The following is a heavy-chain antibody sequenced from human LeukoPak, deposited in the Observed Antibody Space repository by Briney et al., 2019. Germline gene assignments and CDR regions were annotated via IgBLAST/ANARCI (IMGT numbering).Heavy chain of an antibody. CDR3: ARGVMVTALWSEKWFEF. V-gene: IGHV1-2*02. Sequence: GASVKVSCKASGGTFSSYAISWVRQAPGQGPEWMGWINPNSGGTNYAQKFQGRVTMTWDTSISTAHMELSRLRFDDTAVYYCARGVMVTALWSEKWFEFWGQGTLVTVSS. J-gene: IGHJ5*01. CDR1: GGTFSSYA. CDR2: INPNSGGT. D-gene: IGHD2-21*02.